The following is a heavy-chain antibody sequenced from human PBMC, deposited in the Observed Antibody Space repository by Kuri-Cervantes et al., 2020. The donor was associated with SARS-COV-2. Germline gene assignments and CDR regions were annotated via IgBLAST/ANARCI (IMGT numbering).Heavy chain of an antibody. D-gene: IGHD2-15*01. CDR1: GGSFSGYY. Sequence: ESLKISCAVYGGSFSGYYWSWIRQPPGKGLEWIGEINHSGSTNYNPSLKSRVTISVDTSKNQFSLKLSSVTAADTAVYYCARQPTRRYCSGDSCYRRKDAFDIWGQGTMVTVSS. CDR2: INHSGST. CDR3: ARQPTRRYCSGDSCYRRKDAFDI. V-gene: IGHV4-34*01. J-gene: IGHJ3*02.